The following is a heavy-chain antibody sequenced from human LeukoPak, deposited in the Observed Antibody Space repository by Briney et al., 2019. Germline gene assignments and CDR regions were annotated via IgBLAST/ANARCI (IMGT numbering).Heavy chain of an antibody. D-gene: IGHD3-22*01. V-gene: IGHV1-24*01. Sequence: ASVSLSCKVSGYTLTELSMHWVRQAPGKGLEWMGGFDPEDGETIYAQKFQGRVTMTEDTSTDTAYMELSSLRSEDTAVYYCAKGDYYDSSGYYYGVHAFDIWGQGTMVTV. CDR3: AKGDYYDSSGYYYGVHAFDI. CDR2: FDPEDGET. J-gene: IGHJ3*02. CDR1: GYTLTELS.